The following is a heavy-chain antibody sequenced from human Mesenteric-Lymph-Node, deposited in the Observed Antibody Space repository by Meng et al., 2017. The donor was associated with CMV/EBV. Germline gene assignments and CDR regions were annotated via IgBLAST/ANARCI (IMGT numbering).Heavy chain of an antibody. D-gene: IGHD2-2*01. J-gene: IGHJ6*02. CDR3: AKDRVVVPAAPTYYYYGMDV. CDR1: GFTFDDYA. Sequence: SLKISCAASGFTFDDYAMHWVRQAPGKGLEWVSGISWNSGSIGYADSVKGRFTISRDNSKNTLYLQMNSLRAEDSAVYYCAKDRVVVPAAPTYYYYGMDVWGQGTTVTVSS. CDR2: ISWNSGSI. V-gene: IGHV3-9*01.